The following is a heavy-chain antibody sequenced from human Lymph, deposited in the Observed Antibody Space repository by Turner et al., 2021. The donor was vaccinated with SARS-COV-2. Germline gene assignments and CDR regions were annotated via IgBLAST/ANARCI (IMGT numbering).Heavy chain of an antibody. D-gene: IGHD6-13*01. CDR1: GIIVSRNY. Sequence: EVQLVETGGGLIQPGESLRLSCAASGIIVSRNYMNRVRQAPGKGLEWVSVIYSGGTTYYADSVKGRFTISRDNSKNTLYLQMNSLRVEDTAVYYCARDLGTYGMDVWGQGTTVTVSS. CDR3: ARDLGTYGMDV. J-gene: IGHJ6*02. CDR2: IYSGGTT. V-gene: IGHV3-53*02.